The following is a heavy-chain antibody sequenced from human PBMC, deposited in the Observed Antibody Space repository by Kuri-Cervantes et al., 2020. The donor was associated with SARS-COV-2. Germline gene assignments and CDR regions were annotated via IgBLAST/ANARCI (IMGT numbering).Heavy chain of an antibody. Sequence: GGSLRLSCAASTLTFNTYNMNWVRQAPGKGLEWVGRIKSKTDGGTTDYAAPVKGRFTIPRDDSKNTLYLQMNSLKTEDTAVYYCTTVLSIAAAGTRYYFDYWGQGTLVTVSS. D-gene: IGHD6-13*01. J-gene: IGHJ4*02. V-gene: IGHV3-15*07. CDR1: TLTFNTYN. CDR3: TTVLSIAAAGTRYYFDY. CDR2: IKSKTDGGTT.